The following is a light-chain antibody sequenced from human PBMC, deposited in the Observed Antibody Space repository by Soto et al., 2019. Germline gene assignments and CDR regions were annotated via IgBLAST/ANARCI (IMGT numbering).Light chain of an antibody. J-gene: IGLJ1*01. V-gene: IGLV2-14*01. Sequence: QSVLTQPASVSGSPGQSITISCTGTSSDVGLYNYLSWYQQHPGKAPKLMIYEVSNRPSGVSNRFSGSKSGNTASLTISGLRAEDDADYYFSSFTSISTRVFGTGTKVTVL. CDR2: EVS. CDR3: SSFTSISTRV. CDR1: SSDVGLYNY.